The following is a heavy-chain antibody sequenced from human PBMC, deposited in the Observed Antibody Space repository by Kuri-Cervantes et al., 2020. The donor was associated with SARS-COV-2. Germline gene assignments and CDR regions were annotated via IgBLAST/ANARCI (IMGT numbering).Heavy chain of an antibody. CDR1: GFTFSGHW. J-gene: IGHJ4*02. D-gene: IGHD3-10*01. Sequence: GGSLRLSCAASGFTFSGHWIHWVRQAPGKGLVWVSRINPDGSYTNNADSVKGRFTLSRDNSKDTLFLQLSSVRAEDTAVYYCAREYYYGSGSYYPAFSNWGQGTLVTVSS. CDR2: INPDGSYT. CDR3: AREYYYGSGSYYPAFSN. V-gene: IGHV3-74*01.